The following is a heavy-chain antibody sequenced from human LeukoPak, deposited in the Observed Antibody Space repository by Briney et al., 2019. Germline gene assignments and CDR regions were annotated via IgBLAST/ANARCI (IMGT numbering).Heavy chain of an antibody. CDR2: INPNSGGT. Sequence: ASVKVSCKASGYTFTGYYVHWVRQGPGQGLEWMGWINPNSGGTNYAQKFQGRVTMTRDTSISTAYMELSRLRSDDTAVYYCARDHGDYQLLHSIYYMDVWGKGTTVTVSS. V-gene: IGHV1-2*02. CDR3: ARDHGDYQLLHSIYYMDV. D-gene: IGHD2-15*01. CDR1: GYTFTGYY. J-gene: IGHJ6*03.